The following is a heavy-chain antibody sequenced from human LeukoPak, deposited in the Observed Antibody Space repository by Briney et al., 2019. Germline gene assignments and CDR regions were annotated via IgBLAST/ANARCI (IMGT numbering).Heavy chain of an antibody. J-gene: IGHJ4*02. D-gene: IGHD4-17*01. V-gene: IGHV1-18*01. Sequence: ASVKVSFKASGYTFTSYGISWGRQAPGQGLEWMGWISAYNGNTNYAQKLQGRVTITTDTSTSTAYMELRSLRSDDTAVYYCARALRGLSNLDYWGQGTLVTVSS. CDR2: ISAYNGNT. CDR1: GYTFTSYG. CDR3: ARALRGLSNLDY.